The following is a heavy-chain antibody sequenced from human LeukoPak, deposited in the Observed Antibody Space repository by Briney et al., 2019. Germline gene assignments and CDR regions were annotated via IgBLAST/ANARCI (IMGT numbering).Heavy chain of an antibody. Sequence: GGSLRLSCAASGFTFSSYSMNWVRQAPGEGLEWVSSISSSSSYIYYADSVKGRFTISRDNAKNSLYLQMNSLRAEDTAVYYCARDGTYSSSWPYYYYYYMDVWGKGTTVTVSS. D-gene: IGHD6-13*01. CDR2: ISSSSSYI. CDR1: GFTFSSYS. V-gene: IGHV3-21*01. CDR3: ARDGTYSSSWPYYYYYYMDV. J-gene: IGHJ6*03.